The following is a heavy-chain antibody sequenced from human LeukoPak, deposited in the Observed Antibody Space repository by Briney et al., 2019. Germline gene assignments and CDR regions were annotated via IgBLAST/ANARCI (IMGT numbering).Heavy chain of an antibody. J-gene: IGHJ3*02. Sequence: TSETLSLTCTVSGGSLNSDYWTWIRRPPGKGLEYIGYIHYTGSTYYNPSLKSRVIISVDTSKNQFSLKVSSVTAADTAVYYCARLPRSAFDIWGQGTMVTVSS. V-gene: IGHV4-59*01. CDR1: GGSLNSDY. D-gene: IGHD2-15*01. CDR2: IHYTGST. CDR3: ARLPRSAFDI.